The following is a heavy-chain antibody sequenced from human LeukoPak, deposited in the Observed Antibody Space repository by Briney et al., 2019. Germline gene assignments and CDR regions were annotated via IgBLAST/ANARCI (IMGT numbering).Heavy chain of an antibody. CDR2: INTDGSTT. CDR3: TRRVSATRWFDP. V-gene: IGHV3-74*01. CDR1: GFTFSSYD. J-gene: IGHJ5*02. D-gene: IGHD2-15*01. Sequence: GGSLRLSCAASGFTFSSYDMHWVRQAPGKGLAWVSRINTDGSTTNYAGSVKGRFTISRDNAENTLYLQMNSLRVEDTAVYYCTRRVSATRWFDPWGQGTLVTVSS.